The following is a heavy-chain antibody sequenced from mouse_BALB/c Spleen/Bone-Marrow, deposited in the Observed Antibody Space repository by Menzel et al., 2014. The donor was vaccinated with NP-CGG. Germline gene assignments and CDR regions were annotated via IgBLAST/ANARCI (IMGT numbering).Heavy chain of an antibody. D-gene: IGHD2-14*01. CDR1: GYTFTDYW. Sequence: QVQLQQSGAELVMPGASVKMSCKASGYTFTDYWIHWVKQRPGQGLEWIGAIDTSDDYNTYNQKFKGKATLTVDESSSTAYMQFSSLTSEDSAVYYCARSDYRYDPLAYWGQGTLVTVSA. J-gene: IGHJ3*01. CDR3: ARSDYRYDPLAY. V-gene: IGHV1-69*01. CDR2: IDTSDDYN.